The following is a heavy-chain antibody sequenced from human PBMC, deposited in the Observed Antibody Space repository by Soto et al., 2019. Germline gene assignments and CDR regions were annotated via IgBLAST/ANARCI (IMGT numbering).Heavy chain of an antibody. CDR2: IYPGDSDT. V-gene: IGHV5-51*01. CDR1: GYSFTSYW. CDR3: ARHGEYYDFWRGTYYYYGMDV. D-gene: IGHD3-3*01. J-gene: IGHJ6*02. Sequence: GESLKISCKGSGYSFTSYWIGWVRQMPGKGLEWMGIIYPGDSDTRYSPSFQGQVTISADKSISTAYLQWSSLKASDTAMYYCARHGEYYDFWRGTYYYYGMDVWGQGTTVTVSS.